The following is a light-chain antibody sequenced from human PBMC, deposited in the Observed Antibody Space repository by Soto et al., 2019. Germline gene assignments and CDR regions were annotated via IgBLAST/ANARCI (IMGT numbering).Light chain of an antibody. Sequence: EIVLTQSPGTLSLSPWEIATFSCRASQSVSSNYLAWYQQKPGQAPRLLIYGAFKRATGIPDRFSGSGSGTDFTLTISRMEPEDFAVYCCQQRSNWPPITFGQGTRLEIK. J-gene: IGKJ5*01. CDR3: QQRSNWPPIT. CDR1: QSVSSNY. V-gene: IGKV3D-20*02. CDR2: GAF.